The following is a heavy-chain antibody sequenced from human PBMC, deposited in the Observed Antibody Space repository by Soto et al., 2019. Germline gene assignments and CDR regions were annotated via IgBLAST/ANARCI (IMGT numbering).Heavy chain of an antibody. Sequence: SSVKVSCKASGGSFSTYPLSWVRQAPGQGIEWLGDIIPLFGTTNYAQKLQGRVTITADDSTSTAYMELSSLTSADTAVYYCAIYVESGYYVPLFSPSGHRSLVTV. CDR2: IIPLFGTT. D-gene: IGHD3-3*01. CDR1: GGSFSTYP. V-gene: IGHV1-69*13. J-gene: IGHJ5*02. CDR3: AIYVESGYYVPLFSP.